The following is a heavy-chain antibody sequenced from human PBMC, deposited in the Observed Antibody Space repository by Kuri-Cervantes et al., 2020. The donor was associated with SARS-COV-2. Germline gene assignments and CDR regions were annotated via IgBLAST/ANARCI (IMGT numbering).Heavy chain of an antibody. CDR2: ISYDGSNE. CDR1: GFTFSSCA. D-gene: IGHD2-21*01. J-gene: IGHJ5*01. V-gene: IGHV3-30*01. CDR3: AKDRVGVLDS. Sequence: LSLTCAASGFTFSSCAMHWVRLAPGKGLEWVAFISYDGSNEYYADSVRGRFTISRDNPNNTLYLQVNSLRAEDTALYYCAKDRVGVLDSWGQGTQVTVSS.